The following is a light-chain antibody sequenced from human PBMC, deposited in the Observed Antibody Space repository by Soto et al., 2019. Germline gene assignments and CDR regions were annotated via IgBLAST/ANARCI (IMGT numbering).Light chain of an antibody. CDR3: QQYYGSSWT. CDR1: QSIDSRY. CDR2: ATS. V-gene: IGKV3-20*01. J-gene: IGKJ1*01. Sequence: EIVLTQSPGTLSSSPGERATLSCRASQSIDSRYLAWYQHKPDQAPRLLIYATSSRATGIPDRFGGSGSGTDFTLTINRLEPEDFAVYYCQQYYGSSWTFGQGTKVDIK.